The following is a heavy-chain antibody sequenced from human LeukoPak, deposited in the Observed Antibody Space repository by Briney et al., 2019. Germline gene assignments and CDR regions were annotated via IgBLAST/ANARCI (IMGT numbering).Heavy chain of an antibody. J-gene: IGHJ4*02. V-gene: IGHV3-13*01. CDR3: ARGGIQVSGIDEFDY. D-gene: IGHD6-19*01. CDR1: GFTFIDYD. CDR2: IGIRGDT. Sequence: GGSLRLSCAASGFTFIDYDMHWVRQVIGKGLEWVSPIGIRGDTLYSGSVKGRFTISRENAESSLYLQMNSLRAEDTAVYYCARGGIQVSGIDEFDYWGQGALVTVSS.